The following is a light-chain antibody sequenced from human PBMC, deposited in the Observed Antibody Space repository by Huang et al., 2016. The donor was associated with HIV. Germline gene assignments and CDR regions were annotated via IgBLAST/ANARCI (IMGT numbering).Light chain of an antibody. CDR3: QQCYASSYT. Sequence: DIQMTQSPSTLSASIGDRVTITCRASQSISTWLAWYRQKPGKAPKLLISQASSLQNGVPSRFSGRGSGTQFTLTIRTLQPDDFATYYCQQCYASSYTFGQGTKLEIK. J-gene: IGKJ2*01. V-gene: IGKV1-5*03. CDR2: QAS. CDR1: QSISTW.